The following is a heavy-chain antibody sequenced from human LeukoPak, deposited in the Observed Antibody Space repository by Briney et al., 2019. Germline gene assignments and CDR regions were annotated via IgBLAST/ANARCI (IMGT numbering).Heavy chain of an antibody. V-gene: IGHV3-53*01. D-gene: IGHD5-12*01. CDR2: IYSGGST. CDR3: ARDTATGDYFDY. J-gene: IGHJ4*02. Sequence: GGSLRLSCAASGFTVSSNYMSWIRQAPGKGLEWVSVIYSGGSTYYADSVKGRFTISRDNSKNTLYRQMNSLRAEDTAVYYCARDTATGDYFDYWGQGTLVTVSS. CDR1: GFTVSSNY.